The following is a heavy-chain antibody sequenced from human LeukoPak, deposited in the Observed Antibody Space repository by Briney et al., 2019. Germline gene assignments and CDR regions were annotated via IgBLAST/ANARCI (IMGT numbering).Heavy chain of an antibody. CDR1: GYSISSGYY. CDR2: IYRSGST. J-gene: IGHJ6*03. Sequence: SETLSLTCTVSGYSISSGYYWVWIRQPPGKGLEWIGSIYRSGSTNYNPPLKSRVTISVDTSQNKFSLNVNTVTAADPAVYYCARGDCSSTICYSPMDVWGKGTTVTVSS. D-gene: IGHD2-2*01. V-gene: IGHV4-38-2*02. CDR3: ARGDCSSTICYSPMDV.